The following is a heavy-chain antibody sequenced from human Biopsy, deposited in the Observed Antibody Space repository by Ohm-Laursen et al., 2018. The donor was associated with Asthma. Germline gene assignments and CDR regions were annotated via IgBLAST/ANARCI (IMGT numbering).Heavy chain of an antibody. CDR2: ITTDDVHK. CDR1: GFAFNRFD. J-gene: IGHJ4*02. CDR3: ARGEDPRPVADHLDI. D-gene: IGHD6-6*01. Sequence: SLRLSCAASGFAFNRFDMHWVRQAPGEGLEWLALITTDDVHKCNGESVRGRFSISRDNSKRTVYLHMAGLTVADTAVYFCARGEDPRPVADHLDIWGQGARVIVSS. V-gene: IGHV3-30*14.